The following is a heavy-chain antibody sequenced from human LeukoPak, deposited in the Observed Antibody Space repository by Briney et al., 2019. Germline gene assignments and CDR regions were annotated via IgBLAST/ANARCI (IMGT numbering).Heavy chain of an antibody. V-gene: IGHV4-59*01. CDR3: ARSRVTMVRGSPNWNFDY. Sequence: SETLSLTCTVSGGSINTYYWSWIRQPPGKGLEWIGYIYYSGSTNYNPSLKSRVIILVDTSKNQFSPKLSSVTAADTAVYYCARSRVTMVRGSPNWNFDYWGQGILVTVSS. D-gene: IGHD3-10*01. CDR2: IYYSGST. J-gene: IGHJ4*02. CDR1: GGSINTYY.